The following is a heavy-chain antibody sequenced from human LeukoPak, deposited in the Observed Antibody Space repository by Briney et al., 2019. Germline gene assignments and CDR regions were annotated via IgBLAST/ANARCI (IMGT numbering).Heavy chain of an antibody. CDR2: ISPDGSTT. CDR1: GFTFSRYW. Sequence: GGSLRLSCAASGFTFSRYWMHWVRQAPGKGLMWVSRISPDGSTTLYADSVKGRFTISRDNAKNTLYLQMNSLGAEDTAVYHCARANILTGSYGLDVWGQGTTVTVSS. J-gene: IGHJ6*02. D-gene: IGHD3-9*01. CDR3: ARANILTGSYGLDV. V-gene: IGHV3-74*03.